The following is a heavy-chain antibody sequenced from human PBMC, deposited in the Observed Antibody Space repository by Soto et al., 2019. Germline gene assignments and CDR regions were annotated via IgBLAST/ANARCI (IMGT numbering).Heavy chain of an antibody. CDR2: LLYDGYTK. Sequence: GGSLRLSCAASGFPFTNSALHWLRQAPDKGLEWVAVLLYDGYTKYYADSVKGRFTISRGNSKNTLYLQMNSLRAEDTAVYYCAEEGPYDYVWGSEFDYWGQGTLVTVSS. CDR3: AEEGPYDYVWGSEFDY. CDR1: GFPFTNSA. J-gene: IGHJ4*02. D-gene: IGHD3-16*01. V-gene: IGHV3-30*04.